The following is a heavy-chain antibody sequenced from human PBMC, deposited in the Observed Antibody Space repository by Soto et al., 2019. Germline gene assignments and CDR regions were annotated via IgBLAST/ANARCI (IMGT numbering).Heavy chain of an antibody. V-gene: IGHV1-3*01. CDR2: INAANGNI. J-gene: IGHJ3*01. CDR1: GYSFTYFP. Sequence: ASVKVSCKASGYSFTYFPIHWVRQAPGQGLEWLGWINAANGNIKYSEKVQNRVAFTRDTSATTAYMELSSLRPEDTAVYYCARYWGGNYPRGFDFWGQGTKVTVSS. D-gene: IGHD1-26*01. CDR3: ARYWGGNYPRGFDF.